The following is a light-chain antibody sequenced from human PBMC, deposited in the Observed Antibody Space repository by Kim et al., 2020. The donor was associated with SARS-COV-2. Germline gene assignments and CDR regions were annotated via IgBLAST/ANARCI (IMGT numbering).Light chain of an antibody. CDR1: SGDVGSYNL. J-gene: IGLJ3*02. V-gene: IGLV2-23*01. Sequence: SPGQSITISCTGTSGDVGSYNLVSWYQQHPGKAPKLMIYEGSKRPSGVSDRFSGSKSGNTASLTISGLQAEDEAEYYCCSYAGSRVFGGGTKLTVL. CDR3: CSYAGSRV. CDR2: EGS.